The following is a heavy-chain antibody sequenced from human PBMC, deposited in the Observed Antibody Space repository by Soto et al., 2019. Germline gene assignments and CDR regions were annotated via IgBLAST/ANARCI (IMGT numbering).Heavy chain of an antibody. J-gene: IGHJ5*02. CDR2: IYYSGST. V-gene: IGHV4-31*03. CDR1: GGSISSGGYY. CDR3: ARAGHSSSSEGANWFDP. D-gene: IGHD6-6*01. Sequence: SETLSLTCTVSGGSISSGGYYWSWIRQHPGKGLEWIGYIYYSGSTYYNPSLKSRVAISVDTSKNQFSLNLSSVTAADTAVYYCARAGHSSSSEGANWFDPWGQGTLVTVSS.